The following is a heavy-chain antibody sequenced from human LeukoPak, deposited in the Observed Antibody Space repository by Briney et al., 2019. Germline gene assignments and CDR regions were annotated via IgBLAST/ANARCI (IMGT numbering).Heavy chain of an antibody. CDR2: ISSSSSYI. J-gene: IGHJ3*02. CDR1: RFTFSSYS. V-gene: IGHV3-21*01. Sequence: GGSLRLSCAASRFTFSSYSMNWVRQAPGKGLEWVSSISSSSSYIYYADSVKGRFTISRDNAKNSLYLQMNSLRAEDTAVYYCARESSHDAFDIWGQGTMVTVSS. D-gene: IGHD6-19*01. CDR3: ARESSHDAFDI.